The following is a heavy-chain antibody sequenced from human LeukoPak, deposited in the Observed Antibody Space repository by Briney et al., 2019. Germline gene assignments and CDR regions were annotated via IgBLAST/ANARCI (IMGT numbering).Heavy chain of an antibody. V-gene: IGHV1-18*01. D-gene: IGHD3-9*01. Sequence: ASVKVSCKASGYTFSNYGISWVRQAPGQGLEWVGWIRGDNGNTNYAQKFQGRVTMTTETSTSTAYMELESLGSDETAVYYCARVDLLTGYYFFDYWGQGTLVTVSS. CDR1: GYTFSNYG. CDR3: ARVDLLTGYYFFDY. J-gene: IGHJ4*02. CDR2: IRGDNGNT.